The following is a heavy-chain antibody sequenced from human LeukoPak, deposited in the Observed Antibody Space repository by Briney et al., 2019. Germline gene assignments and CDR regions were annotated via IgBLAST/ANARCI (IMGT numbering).Heavy chain of an antibody. J-gene: IGHJ4*02. Sequence: GGSLRLSCAASGFTFSSYAMSWVRQAPGKGLEWVSAISGSGGSTYYADSVKGRFTISKDNSKNTLYLQMNSLRAEDTAVYYCARDMGGSYWMGTASDKNDYWGQGTLVTVSS. V-gene: IGHV3-23*01. CDR2: ISGSGGST. CDR1: GFTFSSYA. D-gene: IGHD1-26*01. CDR3: ARDMGGSYWMGTASDKNDY.